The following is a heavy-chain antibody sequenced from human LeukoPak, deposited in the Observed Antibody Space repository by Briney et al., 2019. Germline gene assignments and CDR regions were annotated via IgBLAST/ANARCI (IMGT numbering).Heavy chain of an antibody. V-gene: IGHV4-39*01. J-gene: IGHJ4*02. CDR3: ARPTPGYSSGWYDY. CDR2: ISYSGRS. Sequence: SETLSLTCTVSGGSVSSSNYYWDWIRQPPGKGLEWIGSISYSGRSYYNPSLKSRVTISVDTSKNQFSLKLSSVIAADMAFYYCARPTPGYSSGWYDYWGQGTLVTVSP. CDR1: GGSVSSSNYY. D-gene: IGHD6-19*01.